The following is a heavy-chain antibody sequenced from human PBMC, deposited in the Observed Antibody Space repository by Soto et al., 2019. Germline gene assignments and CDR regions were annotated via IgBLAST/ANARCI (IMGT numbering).Heavy chain of an antibody. CDR2: IIPIFGTA. Sequence: QVQLVQSGAEVKKPGSSVKVSCKASGGTFSSYAISWVRQAPGQGLEWMGGIIPIFGTANYAQKFQGRVTITADESTSTAYMELSSLRSEDTAVYYCARTTTVTTLGVVRWFDPWGQGTLVTVAS. V-gene: IGHV1-69*01. D-gene: IGHD4-17*01. J-gene: IGHJ5*02. CDR3: ARTTTVTTLGVVRWFDP. CDR1: GGTFSSYA.